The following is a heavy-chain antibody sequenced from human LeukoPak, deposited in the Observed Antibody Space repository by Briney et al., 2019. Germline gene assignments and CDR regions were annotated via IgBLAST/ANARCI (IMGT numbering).Heavy chain of an antibody. D-gene: IGHD2-2*01. CDR3: ARQLTGYCSSTSCYDWFDP. V-gene: IGHV5-51*01. CDR2: IYPGDSDT. CDR1: GYSFTSFW. J-gene: IGHJ5*02. Sequence: GESLKISCKGSGYSFTSFWIGWVRQMPGEGLEWMGTIYPGDSDTRYSPSFQGQVTISADKSISTAYLQWSSLKASDTAMYYCARQLTGYCSSTSCYDWFDPWGQGTLVTVSS.